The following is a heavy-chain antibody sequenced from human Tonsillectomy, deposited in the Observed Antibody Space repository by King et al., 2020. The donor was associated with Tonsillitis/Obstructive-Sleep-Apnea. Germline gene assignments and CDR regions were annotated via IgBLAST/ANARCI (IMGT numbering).Heavy chain of an antibody. CDR3: ASPSFSGYSSSTSCPPFDP. J-gene: IGHJ5*02. D-gene: IGHD2-2*01. Sequence: VQLVESGGGLVKPGGSLRLSCAASGFTFSDYYMSWVRQAPGKGLEWVSYISSSSSYTNYADSVKGRFTISRDNAKNSLYLQMNSLRAEDTAVYYCASPSFSGYSSSTSCPPFDPWGQGTLVTVSS. CDR2: ISSSSSYT. CDR1: GFTFSDYY. V-gene: IGHV3-11*06.